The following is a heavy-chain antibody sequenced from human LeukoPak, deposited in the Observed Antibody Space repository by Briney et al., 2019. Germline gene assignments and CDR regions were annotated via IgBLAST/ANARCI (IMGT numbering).Heavy chain of an antibody. V-gene: IGHV3-33*06. CDR1: GFTFSSYG. Sequence: GGSLRLSCAASGFTFSSYGMHWVRQAPGKGLEWVAVIWYDGSNKYYADSVKGRFTISRDNSKNTLYLQMKSLRAEDTAVYYCAKGGLTMVRGVLDYWGQGTLVTVSS. CDR3: AKGGLTMVRGVLDY. CDR2: IWYDGSNK. D-gene: IGHD3-10*01. J-gene: IGHJ4*02.